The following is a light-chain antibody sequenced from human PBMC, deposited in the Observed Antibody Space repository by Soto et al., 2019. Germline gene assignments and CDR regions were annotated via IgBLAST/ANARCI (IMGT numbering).Light chain of an antibody. CDR1: RSNIGVNA. Sequence: QSVLTHPPSASGAPGQRVTISCSGTRSNIGVNAVSWYQQFPGTAPNLLIFSNNQRPSGVPDRLSDSQSGTSASLAISGLQSEDEADYYCAVWDDHLNGPLFGGGTKVTVL. CDR2: SNN. V-gene: IGLV1-44*01. J-gene: IGLJ2*01. CDR3: AVWDDHLNGPL.